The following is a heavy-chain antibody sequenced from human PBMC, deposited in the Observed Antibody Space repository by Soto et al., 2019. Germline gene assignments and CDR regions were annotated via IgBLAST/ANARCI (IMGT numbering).Heavy chain of an antibody. CDR2: ISGSGGST. CDR1: GFTFSSYA. V-gene: IGHV3-23*01. J-gene: IGHJ4*02. CDR3: GTTLYYYDSGGYQ. D-gene: IGHD3-22*01. Sequence: EVQLLESGGGLVQPGGSLRLSCAASGFTFSSYAMSWVRQAPGKGLEWVSTISGSGGSTYYADSVKGRFTISRDNSKNPLHLQMNRLRAEDTAAYYCGTTLYYYDSGGYQWGQGTLVTVSS.